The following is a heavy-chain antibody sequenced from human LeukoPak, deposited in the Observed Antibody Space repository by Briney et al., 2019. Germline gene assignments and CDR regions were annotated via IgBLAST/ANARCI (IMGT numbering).Heavy chain of an antibody. J-gene: IGHJ4*02. CDR1: GYTFTGYY. V-gene: IGHV1-2*02. CDR2: INPNSGGT. Sequence: ASVKVSCKASGYTFTGYYMHWVRQAPGQGLEWMGWINPNSGGTNYAQKFQGRVTMTRDTSISTAYMELSRLRSEDTAVYYCARSGAMDSYGMNWGQGTLVTVSS. D-gene: IGHD5-18*01. CDR3: ARSGAMDSYGMN.